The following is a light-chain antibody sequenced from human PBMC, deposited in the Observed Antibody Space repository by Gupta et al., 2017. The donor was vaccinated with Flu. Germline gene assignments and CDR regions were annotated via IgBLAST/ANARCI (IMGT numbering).Light chain of an antibody. CDR2: WAS. CDR3: QQDDSTPWT. Sequence: DIVMTQSPDSLAVSLGERATINCKSSQNVLYISNNKNYLAWYQQKPGQPPKLLIYWASTRESGVPDRFSGSGSGTDFTLTISSLQAEDVAVYYCQQDDSTPWTFGQGTKVEIK. J-gene: IGKJ1*01. V-gene: IGKV4-1*01. CDR1: QNVLYISNNKNY.